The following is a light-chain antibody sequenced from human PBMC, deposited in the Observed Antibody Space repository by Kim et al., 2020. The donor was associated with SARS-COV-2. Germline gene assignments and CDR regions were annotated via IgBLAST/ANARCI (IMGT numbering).Light chain of an antibody. Sequence: SPGERATLSCRTSQSVSTNLAWYQQKPRQAPRLLIYGTSTRATGIPARFSGSGSGTEFTLTISSLQSEDFAIYYCQQYNRWPPYIFGQGTKLEI. CDR1: QSVSTN. CDR2: GTS. J-gene: IGKJ2*01. V-gene: IGKV3-15*01. CDR3: QQYNRWPPYI.